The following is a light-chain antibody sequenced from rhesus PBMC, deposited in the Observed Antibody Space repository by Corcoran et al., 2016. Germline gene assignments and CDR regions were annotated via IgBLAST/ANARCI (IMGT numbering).Light chain of an antibody. V-gene: IGKV2-72*01. J-gene: IGKJ4*01. Sequence: DIVMTQTPLSLPITPGEPASISCRSSQSLLHSNGNTYLHWYLQKPGQFLQLLIYGGSNRASGVPDRFSGSGAGTDFTLKISKVEAEDVGVYYCVQAIAFPLTFGGGTKVELK. CDR2: GGS. CDR3: VQAIAFPLT. CDR1: QSLLHSNGNTY.